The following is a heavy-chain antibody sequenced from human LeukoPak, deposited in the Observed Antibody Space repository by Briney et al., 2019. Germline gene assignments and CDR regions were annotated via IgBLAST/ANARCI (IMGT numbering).Heavy chain of an antibody. J-gene: IGHJ4*02. Sequence: PSETLSLTCAVYGGSFSGYYWSWIRQPPGKGLEWIGEINHSGSTNYNPSLKSRVTISVDTSKNQFSLKLSSVTAADTAVYYCAVDQYDSSGYSDYWGQGTLVTVSS. V-gene: IGHV4-34*01. CDR3: AVDQYDSSGYSDY. CDR1: GGSFSGYY. CDR2: INHSGST. D-gene: IGHD3-22*01.